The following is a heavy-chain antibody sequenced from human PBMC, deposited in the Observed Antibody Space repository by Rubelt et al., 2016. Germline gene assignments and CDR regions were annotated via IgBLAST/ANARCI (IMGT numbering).Heavy chain of an antibody. Sequence: QVHLVQSRAEVNKPGASVKVSCKASGYTFTSYAMHWVRQAPGQRLGGMGRFKAGNGNPKYSSKFQGRVTITRDTSASPAYMELSSRRSEDTAVYYCARKGYGYGMDVWGQGTTVTVSS. D-gene: IGHD3-16*01. V-gene: IGHV1-3*01. CDR1: GYTFTSYA. CDR2: FKAGNGNP. CDR3: ARKGYGYGMDV. J-gene: IGHJ6*02.